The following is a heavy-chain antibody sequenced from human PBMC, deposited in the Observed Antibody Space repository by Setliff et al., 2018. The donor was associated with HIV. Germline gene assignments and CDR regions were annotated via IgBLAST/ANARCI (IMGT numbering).Heavy chain of an antibody. J-gene: IGHJ6*02. Sequence: SVKVSCKISGFLMTAYGINWVRQATGQGPAWMGWLTSYNNKADFAPKFQGRVTLTTDTFTITAYMELRSLRSDDTAVYYCARGGDPPYYFLCMDVWGQGTSVTVSS. CDR1: GFLMTAYG. CDR2: LTSYNNKA. CDR3: ARGGDPPYYFLCMDV. V-gene: IGHV1-18*01. D-gene: IGHD3-10*01.